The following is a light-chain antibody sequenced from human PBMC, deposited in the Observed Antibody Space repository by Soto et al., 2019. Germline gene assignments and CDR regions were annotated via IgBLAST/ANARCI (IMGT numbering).Light chain of an antibody. CDR2: EGS. CDR1: SSDVGSYNL. V-gene: IGLV2-23*01. CDR3: CSYAASSTYV. J-gene: IGLJ1*01. Sequence: QSVLTQPASVSGSPGQSITISCTGTSSDVGSYNLVSWYQQHPGKAPKLMIYEGSKRPSGVSNRFSGSKSGNTASLTISGLQAEDEADYYCCSYAASSTYVFGTGTKVTDL.